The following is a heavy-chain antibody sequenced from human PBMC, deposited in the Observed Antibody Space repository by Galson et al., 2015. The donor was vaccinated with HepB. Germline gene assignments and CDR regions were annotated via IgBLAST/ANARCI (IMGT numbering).Heavy chain of an antibody. Sequence: ETLSLTCAVSGGSMITRNWWTWVRQPPGKGLEWIGEIFHSGTTNYNPSLKSRVTISIDKSKNQFSLKLTSVTAADTAVYYCARDLHYGSGRVVLDDALGDYWGQGTLLTVSS. CDR3: ARDLHYGSGRVVLDDALGDY. J-gene: IGHJ4*02. CDR2: IFHSGTT. CDR1: GGSMITRNW. V-gene: IGHV4-4*02. D-gene: IGHD3-10*01.